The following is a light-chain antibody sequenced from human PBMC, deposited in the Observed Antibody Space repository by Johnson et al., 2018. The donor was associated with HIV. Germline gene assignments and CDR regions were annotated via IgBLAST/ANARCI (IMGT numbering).Light chain of an antibody. Sequence: QKVTISCSGSSSNIGNNYVSWYQQLPGTAPKLLIYENNKRPSGIPGRFSGSKSGPSATLGITGLQTGDEADYYCGTWDSSLTSYVFGAGTKVTVL. CDR2: ENN. CDR1: SSNIGNNY. V-gene: IGLV1-51*02. J-gene: IGLJ1*01. CDR3: GTWDSSLTSYV.